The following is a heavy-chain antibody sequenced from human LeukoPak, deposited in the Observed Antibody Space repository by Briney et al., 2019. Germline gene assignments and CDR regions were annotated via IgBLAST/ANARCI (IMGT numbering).Heavy chain of an antibody. CDR3: ARDPVAGHFDY. J-gene: IGHJ4*02. CDR2: ISSSSSYI. Sequence: EGSLRLSCAASGFTFSSYSMNWVRQAPGKGLEWISSISSSSSYIYYADSVKGRFTISRDNSKNSLYLQMNSLRAEDTAVYYCARDPVAGHFDYWGQGTLVTVSS. CDR1: GFTFSSYS. D-gene: IGHD6-19*01. V-gene: IGHV3-21*01.